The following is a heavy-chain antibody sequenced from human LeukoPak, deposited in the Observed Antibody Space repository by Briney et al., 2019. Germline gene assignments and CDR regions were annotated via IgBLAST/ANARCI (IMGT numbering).Heavy chain of an antibody. Sequence: PGGSLRLSCAASGFAFGSFAMSWVRQAPGKGLEWVSGITDDGGTTYYADSVRGRFTISRDNSKNTLYLEMNSLRVDDTAIYYCAKSNGAFGFIVVARVDVWGRGTLVTVSS. CDR1: GFAFGSFA. CDR3: AKSNGAFGFIVVARVDV. V-gene: IGHV3-23*01. J-gene: IGHJ2*01. CDR2: ITDDGGTT. D-gene: IGHD3-22*01.